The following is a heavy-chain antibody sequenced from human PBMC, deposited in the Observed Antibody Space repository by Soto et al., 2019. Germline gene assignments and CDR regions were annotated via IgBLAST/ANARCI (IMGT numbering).Heavy chain of an antibody. V-gene: IGHV4-30-4*01. CDR1: GGSISSGDYY. Sequence: SETLSLTCTVSGGSISSGDYYWSWIRQPPGKGLEWIGYIYYSGSTYYNPSLKSRVTISVDTSKNQFSLKLSSVTAADTAVYYCARAGYCSSTSCYKMGDMNLFEPWGQGNLVTVS. J-gene: IGHJ5*02. D-gene: IGHD2-2*03. CDR3: ARAGYCSSTSCYKMGDMNLFEP. CDR2: IYYSGST.